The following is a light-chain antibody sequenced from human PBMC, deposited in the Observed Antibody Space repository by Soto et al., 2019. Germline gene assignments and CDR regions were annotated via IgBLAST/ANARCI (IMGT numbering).Light chain of an antibody. V-gene: IGKV3-15*01. Sequence: IVMTQSPATLSLSPGERAALSCRASQSINSELAWYQQKPGRPPRLLLYGASTRATGVPARFTGSESGSEFTLTISGLQSEDFAVYYGQQGHNWPLTFGQGTRLEI. CDR2: GAS. CDR1: QSINSE. J-gene: IGKJ2*01. CDR3: QQGHNWPLT.